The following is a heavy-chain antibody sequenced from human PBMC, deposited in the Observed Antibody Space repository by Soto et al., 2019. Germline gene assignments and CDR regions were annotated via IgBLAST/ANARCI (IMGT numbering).Heavy chain of an antibody. D-gene: IGHD2-15*01. Sequence: QVQLVQSGAEVKKPGASVKVSCRASGYTFTSYYMHWVRQAPGQGLEWMGIINPGGGSTTYAQKFQGRFTMTRDTSKSTIYMELSSLRSEDTAVYYCATYCSGGSCPPGPCNWGKGTMFTFSS. CDR3: ATYCSGGSCPPGPCN. CDR2: INPGGGST. J-gene: IGHJ3*01. V-gene: IGHV1-46*03. CDR1: GYTFTSYY.